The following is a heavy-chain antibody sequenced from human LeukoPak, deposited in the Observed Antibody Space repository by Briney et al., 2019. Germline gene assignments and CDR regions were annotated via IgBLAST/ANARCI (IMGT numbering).Heavy chain of an antibody. J-gene: IGHJ6*02. CDR1: RYTLTELS. D-gene: IGHD1-1*01. Sequence: ASVKVSFKVSRYTLTELSLHWVRQAPGKGLEWMGRFDPEDGETIYARKFQGRVTMTEDTSTDTAYMELSSLRSEDTAVYFCAVSLTTGGYYGMDVWGQGTTVTVSS. V-gene: IGHV1-24*01. CDR2: FDPEDGET. CDR3: AVSLTTGGYYGMDV.